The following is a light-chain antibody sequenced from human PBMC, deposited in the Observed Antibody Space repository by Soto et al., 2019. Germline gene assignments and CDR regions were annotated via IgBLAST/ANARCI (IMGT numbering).Light chain of an antibody. Sequence: EIVLTQSPGTLYLSPGERATLSCRASQSVSSSYLAWYQQKPGQAPRLLIYGASSRATGIPDRFSGSGSVTDFTLTISRLEPEDFAVYYCQQYGSSPYTFGQGTKLEIK. CDR1: QSVSSSY. J-gene: IGKJ2*01. CDR3: QQYGSSPYT. CDR2: GAS. V-gene: IGKV3-20*01.